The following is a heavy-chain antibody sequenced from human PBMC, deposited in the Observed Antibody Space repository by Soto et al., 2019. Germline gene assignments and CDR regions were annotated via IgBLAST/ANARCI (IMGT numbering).Heavy chain of an antibody. CDR3: AKDLGDSSGYYYGMDV. CDR2: IIGSGGST. CDR1: GFTFSSYA. D-gene: IGHD3-22*01. V-gene: IGHV3-23*01. J-gene: IGHJ6*02. Sequence: XGSLRLSFAASGFTFSSYAMSWVRQAPGKGLDWVSAIIGSGGSTYYADSVKGRFTISRDNSKNTLYLQMNSLRAEDTAVYYWAKDLGDSSGYYYGMDVWGQGATVTVSS.